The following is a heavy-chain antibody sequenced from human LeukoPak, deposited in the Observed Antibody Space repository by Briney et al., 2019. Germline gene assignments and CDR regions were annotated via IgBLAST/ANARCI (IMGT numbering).Heavy chain of an antibody. CDR3: AKMLSSIAAAEGGF. Sequence: GRSLRLSCEASGFSLSSYAFHWVRQAPGKGLEWVSFVSFDGRNKNYADSVKGRFTISRDNSKNTLYLQMNSLRAEDTAVYYCAKMLSSIAAAEGGFWGQGTLVTVSS. V-gene: IGHV3-30-3*02. CDR1: GFSLSSYA. J-gene: IGHJ4*02. D-gene: IGHD6-13*01. CDR2: VSFDGRNK.